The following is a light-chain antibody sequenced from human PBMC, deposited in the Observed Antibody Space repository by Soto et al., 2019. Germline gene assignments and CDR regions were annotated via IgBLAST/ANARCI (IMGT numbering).Light chain of an antibody. CDR1: HSDVGGYDF. CDR3: SSFTSRSSLV. J-gene: IGLJ2*01. Sequence: QSVLTQPASVSGSPGQSITLSCTGTHSDVGGYDFVSWYQQHPGKAPKLMVYDVSNRPSGVSNRFSGSKSGNTASLTISGLQAEDEATYFCSSFTSRSSLVFGGGTQLTVL. CDR2: DVS. V-gene: IGLV2-14*03.